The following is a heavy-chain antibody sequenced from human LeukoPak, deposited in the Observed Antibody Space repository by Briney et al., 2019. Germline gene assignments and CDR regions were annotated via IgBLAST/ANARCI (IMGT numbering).Heavy chain of an antibody. CDR3: ARAAMVRGVDYFDY. Sequence: GGSLRLSCAASGFTFSSYSMTWVRQAPGKGLEWVSVISGSGGSTYYGDSVKGRFTISRDNSKNTLYLQMNSLGAEDTAVYYCARAAMVRGVDYFDYWGQGTLVTVSS. CDR2: ISGSGGST. V-gene: IGHV3-23*01. J-gene: IGHJ4*02. D-gene: IGHD3-10*01. CDR1: GFTFSSYS.